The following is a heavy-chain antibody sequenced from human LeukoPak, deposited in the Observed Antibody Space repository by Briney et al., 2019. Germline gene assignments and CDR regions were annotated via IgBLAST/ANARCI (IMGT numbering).Heavy chain of an antibody. CDR3: ARHRRGDPFDY. J-gene: IGHJ4*02. Sequence: ASETLSLTCAVYGGSFSGYYWSWIRQPPGKGLEWIGEINHSGGTNYNPSLKSRVTISVDTSKNQFSLKLSSVTAADTAVYYCARHRRGDPFDYWGQGTLVTVSS. V-gene: IGHV4-34*01. D-gene: IGHD3-10*01. CDR1: GGSFSGYY. CDR2: INHSGGT.